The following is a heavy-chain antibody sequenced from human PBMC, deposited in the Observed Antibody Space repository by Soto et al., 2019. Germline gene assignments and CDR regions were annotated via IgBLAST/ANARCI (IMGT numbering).Heavy chain of an antibody. CDR3: ARTPGYCSSTSCRWFDP. CDR1: GGSISSGGYY. CDR2: IYYSGST. J-gene: IGHJ5*02. V-gene: IGHV4-31*03. D-gene: IGHD2-2*01. Sequence: PLSLTCTVSGGSISSGGYYWSWIRQHPGKGLEWIGYIYYSGSTYYNPSLKSRVTISVDTSKNQFSLKLSSVTAADTAVYYCARTPGYCSSTSCRWFDPWGQGTLVTVSS.